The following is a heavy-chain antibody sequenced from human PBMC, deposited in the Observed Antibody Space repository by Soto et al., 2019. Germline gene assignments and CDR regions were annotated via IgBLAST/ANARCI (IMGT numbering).Heavy chain of an antibody. Sequence: SVKVSCKTSGYTVTSFGLAWVRLATRQALERMRWINTYKSDTNYARTLKGRLTITADASTSTAYIELSSQTSADAALDYGAPNLLSHHSPAGFWDQGSLGTISS. CDR2: INTYKSDT. D-gene: IGHD3-3*02. CDR1: GYTVTSFG. J-gene: IGHJ4*02. V-gene: IGHV1-18*01. CDR3: APNLLSHHSPAGF.